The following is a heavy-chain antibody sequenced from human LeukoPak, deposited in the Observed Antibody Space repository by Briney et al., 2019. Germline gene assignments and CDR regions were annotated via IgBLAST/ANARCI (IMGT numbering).Heavy chain of an antibody. CDR2: ISYDGSNK. CDR3: ARDGDGYNYKLDY. Sequence: GRSLRLSCAASGFTFSSYAMHWVRQAPGKGLEWVAVISYDGSNKYYADSVKGRFTISRDNAKNSLYLQMNSLRAEDTAVYYCARDGDGYNYKLDYWGQGTLVTVSS. D-gene: IGHD5-24*01. J-gene: IGHJ4*02. V-gene: IGHV3-30-3*01. CDR1: GFTFSSYA.